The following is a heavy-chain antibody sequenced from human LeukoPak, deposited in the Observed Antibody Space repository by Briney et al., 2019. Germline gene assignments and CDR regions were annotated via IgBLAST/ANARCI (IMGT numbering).Heavy chain of an antibody. V-gene: IGHV3-7*01. CDR3: ARGSSSSWRFCDY. Sequence: GGSLRLSCAASGFTFSNFWMSWVRQAPGKGLEWVANIKPDGSEKYYVDSVRGRFTISRDNAKNSLFLQLNGLRADDTAVYYCARGSSSSWRFCDYWGQGTLVTVSS. CDR2: IKPDGSEK. D-gene: IGHD6-13*01. CDR1: GFTFSNFW. J-gene: IGHJ4*02.